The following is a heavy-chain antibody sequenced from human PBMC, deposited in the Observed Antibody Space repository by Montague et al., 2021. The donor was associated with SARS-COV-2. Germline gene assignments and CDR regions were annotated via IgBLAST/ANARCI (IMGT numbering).Heavy chain of an antibody. D-gene: IGHD6-19*01. Sequence: SETLSLTCTVSGGSISSSSYYWGWIRQPPGKGLEWIGSIYYSGSTYYNPSLKSRVTISVDTSKNQFSLKLSSVTAADTAVYYCARLPIAVAGLLKNYYYGMDVWGQGPTVTVSS. J-gene: IGHJ6*02. V-gene: IGHV4-39*01. CDR2: IYYSGST. CDR1: GGSISSSSYY. CDR3: ARLPIAVAGLLKNYYYGMDV.